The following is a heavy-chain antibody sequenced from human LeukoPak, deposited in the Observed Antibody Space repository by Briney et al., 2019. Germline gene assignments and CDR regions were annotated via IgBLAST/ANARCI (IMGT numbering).Heavy chain of an antibody. J-gene: IGHJ3*02. Sequence: SETLSLTCAVSGYSISSGYYWGWIRQPPGKGLEWIGSIYHSGSTYYNPSLKSRVTISVDTSKNQFSLKLSSVTAADTAVYYCASSNYGGNSGGAFDIWGQGTMVTVSS. CDR2: IYHSGST. CDR3: ASSNYGGNSGGAFDI. CDR1: GYSISSGYY. V-gene: IGHV4-38-2*01. D-gene: IGHD4-23*01.